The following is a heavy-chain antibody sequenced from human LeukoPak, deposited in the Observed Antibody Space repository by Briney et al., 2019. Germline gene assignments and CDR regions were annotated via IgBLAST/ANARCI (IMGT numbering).Heavy chain of an antibody. Sequence: GSSVKVSCKASGGTFSSYAISWVRQAPGQGLEWMGGIIPIFGTANYAQKFQGRVTITADESTSTAYMELSGLRSEDTAVYYCASKGAPYCGGDCHPPKTSHIQINNWFDPWGQGTLVTVSS. J-gene: IGHJ5*02. D-gene: IGHD2-21*01. V-gene: IGHV1-69*01. CDR2: IIPIFGTA. CDR3: ASKGAPYCGGDCHPPKTSHIQINNWFDP. CDR1: GGTFSSYA.